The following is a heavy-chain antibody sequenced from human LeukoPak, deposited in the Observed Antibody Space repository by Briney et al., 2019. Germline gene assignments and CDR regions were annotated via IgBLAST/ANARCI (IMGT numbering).Heavy chain of an antibody. Sequence: SETLSLTCTVSGGSISSGGYYWSWIRQPPGKGLEWIGYICHSGSTYYNPSLKSRVTISVDRSKNQFSLKLSSVTAADTAVYYCARVIHSTYYYYMDVWGKGTTVTVSS. CDR3: ARVIHSTYYYYMDV. J-gene: IGHJ6*03. V-gene: IGHV4-30-2*01. D-gene: IGHD2/OR15-2a*01. CDR1: GGSISSGGYY. CDR2: ICHSGST.